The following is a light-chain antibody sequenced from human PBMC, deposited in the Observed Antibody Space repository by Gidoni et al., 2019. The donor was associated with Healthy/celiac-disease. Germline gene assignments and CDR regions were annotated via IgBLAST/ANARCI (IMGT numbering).Light chain of an antibody. CDR1: SSDVGGYND. Sequence: QSALTPPASVSGSAGQSTTISCTGTSSDVGGYNDISWYQQHPGKAPKLLIYDVSNRPSGVSNRFSGSKSGNTASLTISGLQAEDEADYYCSSYTSSSTLNVFGTGTKVTVL. CDR2: DVS. V-gene: IGLV2-14*01. J-gene: IGLJ1*01. CDR3: SSYTSSSTLNV.